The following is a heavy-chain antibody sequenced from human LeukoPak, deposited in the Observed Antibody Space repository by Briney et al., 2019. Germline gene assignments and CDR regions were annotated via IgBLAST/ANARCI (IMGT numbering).Heavy chain of an antibody. D-gene: IGHD4-17*01. CDR1: GGSISSDY. CDR2: IYTSGST. Sequence: SKTLSVTCTAPGGSISSDYCSLIRQPAWTGLEWIGRIYTSGSTNYNPSLKSRVTMSVDTSKNQFSLKLSSVTAADTAVYYCARDYGDYVFDYWGQGTLVTVSS. CDR3: ARDYGDYVFDY. J-gene: IGHJ4*02. V-gene: IGHV4-4*07.